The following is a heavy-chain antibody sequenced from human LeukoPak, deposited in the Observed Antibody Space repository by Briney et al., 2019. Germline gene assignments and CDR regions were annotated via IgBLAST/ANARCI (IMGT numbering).Heavy chain of an antibody. V-gene: IGHV4-61*02. CDR3: ARVTTGGYYNY. CDR1: GVSISSGSYY. J-gene: IGHJ4*02. D-gene: IGHD3-22*01. CDR2: IYTSGST. Sequence: SETLSLTCTVSGVSISSGSYYWSWLRQPAGKGLEWIGRIYTSGSTNYNPSLKSRVTISLDTSENHFSLKLSSVTAADTAVYYCARVTTGGYYNYWGQGTLVTVSS.